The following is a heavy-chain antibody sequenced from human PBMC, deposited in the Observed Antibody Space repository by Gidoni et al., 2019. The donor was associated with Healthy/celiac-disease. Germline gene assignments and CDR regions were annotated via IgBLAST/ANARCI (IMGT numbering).Heavy chain of an antibody. D-gene: IGHD6-13*01. CDR1: GGSFSGYY. V-gene: IGHV4-34*01. Sequence: QVQLQQWGAGLLKPSETLSLTCAVYGGSFSGYYWSWLRQPPGKGLEWIGEINHSGSTNYNPSLKSRVTISVDTSKNQFSLKLSSVTAADTAVYYCARPPSSSSWYSGWFDPWGQGTLVTVSS. CDR2: INHSGST. CDR3: ARPPSSSSWYSGWFDP. J-gene: IGHJ5*02.